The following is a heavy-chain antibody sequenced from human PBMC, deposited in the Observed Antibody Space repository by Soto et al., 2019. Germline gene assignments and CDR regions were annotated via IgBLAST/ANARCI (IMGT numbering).Heavy chain of an antibody. D-gene: IGHD3-10*01. CDR2: ITPFNGNT. CDR3: ARSYYYGSGNYLDYGMDV. V-gene: IGHV1-45*02. Sequence: SVKVSCKASGYTFTYRYLHWVRQAPGQALEWMGWITPFNGNTKYAQKFKASVTITRDTSMSTAYMELSSLRSDDTAMYYCARSYYYGSGNYLDYGMDVWGQGTTVTVSS. J-gene: IGHJ6*02. CDR1: GYTFTYRY.